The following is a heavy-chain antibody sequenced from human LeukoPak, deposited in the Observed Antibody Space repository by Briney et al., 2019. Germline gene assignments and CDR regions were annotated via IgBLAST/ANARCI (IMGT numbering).Heavy chain of an antibody. D-gene: IGHD6-13*01. V-gene: IGHV3-7*03. CDR3: ARAGLGIAAAGYIVY. J-gene: IGHJ4*02. CDR2: IKQDGSEK. Sequence: PGGSLRLSCAASGFTFSSYWMSWVRQAPGKGLEWVANIKQDGSEKYYVDSVKGRFTISRDNAKNSLYLQMNSLRAEDTAVYYCARAGLGIAAAGYIVYWGQGTLVTVSS. CDR1: GFTFSSYW.